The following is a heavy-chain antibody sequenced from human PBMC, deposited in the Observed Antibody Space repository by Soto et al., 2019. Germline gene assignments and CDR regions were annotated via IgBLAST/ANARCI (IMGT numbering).Heavy chain of an antibody. D-gene: IGHD3-22*01. J-gene: IGHJ5*01. V-gene: IGHV3-21*01. CDR1: GFTFSRYG. CDR3: ARSGLALPHPATHCIDS. CDR2: ISDSGHYI. Sequence: GGSLRLCCAASGFTFSRYGMNWVRQAPGKGLEWLSSISDSGHYIYYADSVKGRFTISRDNAKNSLFLQMNSLRGEDTAVYYCARSGLALPHPATHCIDSSGPGPLLTGSS.